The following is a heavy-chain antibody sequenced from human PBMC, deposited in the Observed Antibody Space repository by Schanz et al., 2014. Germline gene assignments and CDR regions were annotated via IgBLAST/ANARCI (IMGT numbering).Heavy chain of an antibody. CDR1: GFTFSSYA. D-gene: IGHD1-1*01. CDR3: AKIERNED. J-gene: IGHJ4*02. CDR2: INSVGSNT. V-gene: IGHV3-23*01. Sequence: EVQLLESGGGLVQPGGSLRLSCAASGFTFSSYAMSWVRQAPGKGLVWVARINSVGSNTDYADSVTGRFTISRDNAKNTLYLQMNSLRAEDTAVYFCAKIERNEDWGQGTLVTVSS.